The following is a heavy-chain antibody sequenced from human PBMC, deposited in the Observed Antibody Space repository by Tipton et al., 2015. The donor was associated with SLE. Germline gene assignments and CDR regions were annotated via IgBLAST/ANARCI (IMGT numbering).Heavy chain of an antibody. V-gene: IGHV4-39*07. J-gene: IGHJ4*02. CDR3: ARTSGNFPFDY. CDR1: GGSIESSPYY. CDR2: MSYSGTT. Sequence: TLSLTCTVSGGSIESSPYYWGWIRQPPGKGLEWIGTMSYSGTTYYNPSLKSRVTVSLDTSENQFSLGLNSVTAADTAVYYCARTSGNFPFDYWGQGHLVTVSS. D-gene: IGHD1-26*01.